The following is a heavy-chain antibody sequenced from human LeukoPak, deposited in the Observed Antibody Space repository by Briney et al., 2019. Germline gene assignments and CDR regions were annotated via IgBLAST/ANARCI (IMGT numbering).Heavy chain of an antibody. CDR3: ARWLWELDLYFDL. D-gene: IGHD1-26*01. CDR2: IYYSGST. CDR1: GGSISSYY. V-gene: IGHV4-59*01. Sequence: SETLSLTSTVSGGSISSYYWSWIRQPPGMGLEWIGYIYYSGSTNYNPSLKSRVTISVDTSKYQLSLKLSSVTAADTAVYYCARWLWELDLYFDLWGRGTLVTVSS. J-gene: IGHJ2*01.